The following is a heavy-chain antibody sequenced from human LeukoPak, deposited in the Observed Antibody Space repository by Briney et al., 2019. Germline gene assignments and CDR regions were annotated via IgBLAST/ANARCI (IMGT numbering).Heavy chain of an antibody. CDR1: GFTFSSYW. Sequence: GGSLRLSCAASGFTFSSYWMSWVRQAPGKGLEWVANIKQDGSEKYYVDSVKGRFTISRDNAKNSLYLQMNSLRAEDTAVYYCARVADLHSSSPEVGWFDPWGQGTLVTVSS. CDR2: IKQDGSEK. D-gene: IGHD6-6*01. CDR3: ARVADLHSSSPEVGWFDP. V-gene: IGHV3-7*01. J-gene: IGHJ5*02.